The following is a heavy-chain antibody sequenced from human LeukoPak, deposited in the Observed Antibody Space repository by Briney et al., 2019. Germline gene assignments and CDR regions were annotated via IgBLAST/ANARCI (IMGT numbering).Heavy chain of an antibody. CDR2: INHSGST. CDR3: ASDFDY. CDR1: GGSFSGYY. J-gene: IGHJ4*02. V-gene: IGHV4-34*01. Sequence: SQTLSLTCAVYGGSFSGYYWSSIRQPPGKGLEWIGEINHSGSTNYNPSLKSRVTISVDTSKNQFSLKLSSVTAADTAVYYCASDFDYWGQGTLVTVSS.